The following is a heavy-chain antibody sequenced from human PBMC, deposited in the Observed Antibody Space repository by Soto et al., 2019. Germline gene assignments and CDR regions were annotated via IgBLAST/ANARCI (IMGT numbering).Heavy chain of an antibody. Sequence: GGSLRLSCAASGFTFSSYGMHWVRQAPGKGLEWVAVISYDGSNKYYADSVKGRFTISRDNSKNTLYLQMNSLRAEDTAVYYCAKDLSPLYSSGWYYYYGMDVWGQGTTVTVSS. D-gene: IGHD6-19*01. CDR3: AKDLSPLYSSGWYYYYGMDV. J-gene: IGHJ6*02. CDR2: ISYDGSNK. CDR1: GFTFSSYG. V-gene: IGHV3-30*18.